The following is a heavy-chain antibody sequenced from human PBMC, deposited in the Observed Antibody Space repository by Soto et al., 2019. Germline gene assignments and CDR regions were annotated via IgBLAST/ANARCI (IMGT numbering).Heavy chain of an antibody. J-gene: IGHJ3*02. D-gene: IGHD3-9*01. CDR3: ARGYYDILTGYPHDAFDI. V-gene: IGHV4-59*01. CDR1: GGSISSYY. Sequence: SETLSLTCTVSGGSISSYYWSWIRQPPGKGLEWIGYIYYSGSTNYNPSLKRRVTISVDTSKNRFSLKLSSVTAADTAVYYCARGYYDILTGYPHDAFDIWGQGTMVTVSS. CDR2: IYYSGST.